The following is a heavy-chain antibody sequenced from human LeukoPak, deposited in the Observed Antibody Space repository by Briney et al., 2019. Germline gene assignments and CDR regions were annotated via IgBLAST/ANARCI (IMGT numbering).Heavy chain of an antibody. CDR3: ARVDTAMVTRRNAFDI. J-gene: IGHJ3*02. D-gene: IGHD5-18*01. V-gene: IGHV1-8*01. CDR1: GYTFTSYD. CDR2: MNPNSGNT. Sequence: ASVTVSCTASGYTFTSYDINWVRQATGQGLEWMGWMNPNSGNTGYAQKFQGRVTMTRNASISTAYMELSSLRSEDTAAYYCARVDTAMVTRRNAFDIWGQGTMVTVSS.